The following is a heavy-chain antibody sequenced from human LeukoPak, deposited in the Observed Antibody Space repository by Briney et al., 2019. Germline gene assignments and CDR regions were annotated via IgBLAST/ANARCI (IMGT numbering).Heavy chain of an antibody. V-gene: IGHV4-4*02. CDR3: ASYDSSLGHFDY. CDR2: IYHSGST. Sequence: GSLRLSCAASGFTFSNYWMSWVRQAPGKGLEWIGEIYHSGSTNYNPSLKSRVTISVDKSKNQFSLKLSSVTAADTAVYYCASYDSSLGHFDYWGQGTLVTVSS. CDR1: GFTFSNYW. J-gene: IGHJ4*02. D-gene: IGHD3-22*01.